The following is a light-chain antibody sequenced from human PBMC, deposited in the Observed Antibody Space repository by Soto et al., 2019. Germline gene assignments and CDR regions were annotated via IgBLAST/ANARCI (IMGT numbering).Light chain of an antibody. V-gene: IGLV1-44*01. CDR2: GNN. CDR3: AAWDDRLNGYV. CDR1: SSNIGSNT. Sequence: QSALTQPPSVSGTPGQRDTISCSGSSSNIGSNTVNWYQQLPGTAPKLLIYGNNQRPSGVPDRVSGSTPGTSASLAISGLQSEEEADYHCAAWDDRLNGYVFGTGTKVTVL. J-gene: IGLJ1*01.